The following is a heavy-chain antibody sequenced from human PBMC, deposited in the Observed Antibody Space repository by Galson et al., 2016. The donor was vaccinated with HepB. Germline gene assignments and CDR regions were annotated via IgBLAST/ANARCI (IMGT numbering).Heavy chain of an antibody. J-gene: IGHJ4*02. CDR3: AREGHYSAWFVIDY. CDR2: ISGNGGRI. CDR1: GFTFSNYV. Sequence: SLRLSCAASGFTFSNYVMNWVRQAPGKGLEWVSSISGNGGRIYYADSVKGRFTISRDNSKNTLYLQMNSLRAEDTAVYYCAREGHYSAWFVIDYWGQGTLVTVSS. D-gene: IGHD6-19*01. V-gene: IGHV3-23*01.